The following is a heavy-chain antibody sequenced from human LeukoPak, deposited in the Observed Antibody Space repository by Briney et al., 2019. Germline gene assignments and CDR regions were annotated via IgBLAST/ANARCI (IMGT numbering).Heavy chain of an antibody. J-gene: IGHJ4*02. Sequence: PSETLSLTCTVSGGSISSSSYYWGWIRQPPGKGLEWIGSIYYSGSTYYNPSLKSRVTISVDTSKNQFSLKLSSVTAADTAVYYCATRDIPQFGGPDYWGQGTLVTVSS. CDR3: ATRDIPQFGGPDY. CDR2: IYYSGST. CDR1: GGSISSSSYY. D-gene: IGHD3-10*01. V-gene: IGHV4-39*01.